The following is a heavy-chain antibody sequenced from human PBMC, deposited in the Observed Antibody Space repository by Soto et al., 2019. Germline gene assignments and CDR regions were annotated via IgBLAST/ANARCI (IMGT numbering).Heavy chain of an antibody. CDR2: IYSGGST. D-gene: IGHD3-10*01. J-gene: IGHJ6*04. V-gene: IGHV3-66*01. CDR1: GCTLSSCA. Sequence: SLRLPSAAAGCTLSSCAMSWVRQAPGKGLEWVSVIYSGGSTYYADSVKGRFTISRDNSKNTLYLQMNSLRAEDTAVYYCTSLWVDVWGKGTTVTVSS. CDR3: TSLWVDV.